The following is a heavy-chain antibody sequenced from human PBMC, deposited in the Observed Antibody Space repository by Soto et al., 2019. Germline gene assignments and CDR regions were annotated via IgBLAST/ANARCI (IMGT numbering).Heavy chain of an antibody. J-gene: IGHJ6*02. V-gene: IGHV1-18*01. Sequence: ASVKVSCKASGYTFTSYGISWVRQAPGQGLEWMGWISAYNGNTNYAQKLQGRVTMTTDTSTSTAYMELRSLRSDDTAVYYCARDRNYHGSGSYPLYYYYYGMDVWGQGTTVTVSS. CDR1: GYTFTSYG. CDR3: ARDRNYHGSGSYPLYYYYYGMDV. CDR2: ISAYNGNT. D-gene: IGHD3-10*01.